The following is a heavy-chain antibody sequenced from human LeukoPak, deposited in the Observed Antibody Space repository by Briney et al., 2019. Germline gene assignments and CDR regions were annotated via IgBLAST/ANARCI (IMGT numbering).Heavy chain of an antibody. J-gene: IGHJ5*02. CDR2: ISAYNGNT. CDR3: ARDQGIAVAGTGYWFDP. CDR1: GYTFTSYG. V-gene: IGHV1-18*01. D-gene: IGHD6-19*01. Sequence: ASVTVSCKASGYTFTSYGISWVRQAPGQGLEWMGWISAYNGNTNYAQKLQGRVTMTTDTSTSTAYMELRSLRSDDTAVYYCARDQGIAVAGTGYWFDPWGQGTLVTVSS.